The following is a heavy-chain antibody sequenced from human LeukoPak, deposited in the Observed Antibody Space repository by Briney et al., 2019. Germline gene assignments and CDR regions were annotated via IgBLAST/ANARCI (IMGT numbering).Heavy chain of an antibody. J-gene: IGHJ5*02. CDR2: IYYSGST. Sequence: SETLSLTCTVSGGSISSYYWSWIRQPPGKGLEWIGYIYYSGSTNYNPSLKGRVTISVDTPKNQFSLKLNSVTAADTAVYHCASRPYYYDSSGYSWGQGTLVTVSS. D-gene: IGHD3-22*01. CDR3: ASRPYYYDSSGYS. V-gene: IGHV4-59*01. CDR1: GGSISSYY.